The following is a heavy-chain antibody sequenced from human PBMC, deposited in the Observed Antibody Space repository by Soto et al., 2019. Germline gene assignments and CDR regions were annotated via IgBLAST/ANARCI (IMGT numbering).Heavy chain of an antibody. CDR3: ATRITVFGLLIPPFDP. Sequence: SETLSLTCAVYGGSVNGYYWNWIRQPPGKGLEWIGEINHTGGTNYNPSLKSRVTMSVDTSKNQFSLRLSSVTAADTAIYYCATRITVFGLLIPPFDPWGQGTQVTVSS. V-gene: IGHV4-34*01. CDR1: GGSVNGYY. D-gene: IGHD3-3*01. CDR2: INHTGGT. J-gene: IGHJ5*02.